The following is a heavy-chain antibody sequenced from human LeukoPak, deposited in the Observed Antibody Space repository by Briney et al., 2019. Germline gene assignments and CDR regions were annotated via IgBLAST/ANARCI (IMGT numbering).Heavy chain of an antibody. V-gene: IGHV1-8*01. CDR1: GYTFTSYD. J-gene: IGHJ6*02. Sequence: GASVKVSCKASGYTFTSYDINWVRQATGQGLEWMGWMNPNSGNTGYAQKFQGRVTMTRNTSISTAYMELSSLRSEDTAVYCCALRVDYYYYYGMDVWGQGTTVTVSS. CDR2: MNPNSGNT. CDR3: ALRVDYYYYYGMDV.